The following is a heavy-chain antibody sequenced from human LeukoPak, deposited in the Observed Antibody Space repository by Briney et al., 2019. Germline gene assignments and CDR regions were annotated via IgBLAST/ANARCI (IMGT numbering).Heavy chain of an antibody. V-gene: IGHV3-23*01. CDR2: ISASGDSP. CDR3: AKVSQFSLYCSGGSCGYYFDY. J-gene: IGHJ4*02. Sequence: GGSLRLSCAASGFPFSSYPMSWVRQAPGKGLEWVSSISASGDSPYYADSVQGRFTISRDNSKNTLYLQMNSLRAEDTAVYYCAKVSQFSLYCSGGSCGYYFDYWGQGTLVTVSS. CDR1: GFPFSSYP. D-gene: IGHD2-15*01.